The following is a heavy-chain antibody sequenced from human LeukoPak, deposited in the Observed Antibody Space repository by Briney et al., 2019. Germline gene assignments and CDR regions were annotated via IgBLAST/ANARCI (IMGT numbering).Heavy chain of an antibody. V-gene: IGHV3-9*02. CDR3: VKALTYYYDSSGYYPPQYYFDY. D-gene: IGHD3-22*01. CDR2: FTWNGDTI. CDR1: GFISDDYA. J-gene: IGHJ4*02. Sequence: GGSLRLSCAASGFISDDYAMHWVRQAPGKGLEWVSGFTWNGDTIEYADSVKGRFTISRDNAKNSLYLQMNSLRPEDTALYYCVKALTYYYDSSGYYPPQYYFDYWGQGTLVAVPS.